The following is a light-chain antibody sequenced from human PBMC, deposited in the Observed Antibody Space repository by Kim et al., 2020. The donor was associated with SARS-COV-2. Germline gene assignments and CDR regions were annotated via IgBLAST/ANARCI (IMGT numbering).Light chain of an antibody. CDR3: QVCGNSSDHIYV. V-gene: IGLV3-21*04. CDR2: YDS. Sequence: SYELTQPPSGSVAAGKPARITWVENNIGSKSVHWYQQKPGQAPVVVIYYDSGRPSGIPERFSGSNSGNTATLTFSRVEDGDEADYCCQVCGNSSDHIYVF. J-gene: IGLJ1*01. CDR1: NIGSKS.